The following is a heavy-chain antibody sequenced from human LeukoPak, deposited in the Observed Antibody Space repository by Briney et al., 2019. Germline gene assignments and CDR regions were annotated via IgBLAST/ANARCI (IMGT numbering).Heavy chain of an antibody. CDR2: IYTTGST. D-gene: IGHD3-9*01. J-gene: IGHJ4*02. Sequence: PSETLSLTCTVSGGSISSYYWTWIRQPAGKGLEWIGRIYTTGSTNYNPSLNSRVTMSVDTSKNQFSLQLYSVTPEDTAVYYCARDVGTTGWHTFDYWGQGTLVTVSS. V-gene: IGHV4-4*07. CDR1: GGSISSYY. CDR3: ARDVGTTGWHTFDY.